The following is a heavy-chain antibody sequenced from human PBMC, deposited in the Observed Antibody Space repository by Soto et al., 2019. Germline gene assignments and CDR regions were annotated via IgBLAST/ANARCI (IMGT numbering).Heavy chain of an antibody. CDR1: GYTFTKYG. Sequence: QVHLVQSGAEVKKPGASVKVSCKPSGYTFTKYGITWVRQAPGQGLEWMGWISAYNGNTNYAQKFQGRITMTTDTSTSTAYMELRSLRSDDTAVYYCARDPMIVVPYYCDYWGQGTLVTVSS. CDR3: ARDPMIVVPYYCDY. J-gene: IGHJ4*02. V-gene: IGHV1-18*01. CDR2: ISAYNGNT. D-gene: IGHD3-22*01.